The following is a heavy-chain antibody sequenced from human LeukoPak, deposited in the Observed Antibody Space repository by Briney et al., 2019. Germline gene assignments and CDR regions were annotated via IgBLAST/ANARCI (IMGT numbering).Heavy chain of an antibody. CDR1: GFTFSGSA. CDR3: TRLRGEKASGDY. J-gene: IGHJ4*02. Sequence: GGSLRLSCAASGFTFSGSAMHWVRQASGKGLEGVGRIRSKANSYATAYAASVKGRFTISRDDSKNTAYLQMNSLKTEDTAVYYCTRLRGEKASGDYWGQGTLVTVSS. CDR2: IRSKANSYAT. D-gene: IGHD3-10*01. V-gene: IGHV3-73*01.